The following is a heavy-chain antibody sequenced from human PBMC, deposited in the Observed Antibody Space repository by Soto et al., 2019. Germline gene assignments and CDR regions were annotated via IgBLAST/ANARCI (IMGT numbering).Heavy chain of an antibody. J-gene: IGHJ5*02. CDR1: GFTFENFA. Sequence: EMQLVESGGGLVQPGRSLRLSCAVSGFTFENFALHWVRQAPGKGLEWVSGIDWNSGTIAYAASVKGRFTLSRDSATSSLYLHLDGLRPADPAFYSSAKAPKVVTHWFDPWGQGTLVTVSS. V-gene: IGHV3-9*01. CDR3: AKAPKVVTHWFDP. D-gene: IGHD2-21*02. CDR2: IDWNSGTI.